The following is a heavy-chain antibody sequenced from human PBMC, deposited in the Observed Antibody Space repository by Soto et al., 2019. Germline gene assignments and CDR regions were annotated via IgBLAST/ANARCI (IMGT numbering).Heavy chain of an antibody. CDR2: IKKDGSKI. D-gene: IGHD6-13*01. J-gene: IGHJ3*02. Sequence: EVQLVESGGDLVQPGGSLRLSCAASGFSFGSSWMTWVRQAPGKGLEWVANIKKDGSKINYLDSVRGRFTVSRDNAKNPRELRKNSLIDEDTALYYCATDVAPGSSSLYLDAFDIWGQGTMVNVSS. CDR3: ATDVAPGSSSLYLDAFDI. V-gene: IGHV3-7*05. CDR1: GFSFGSSW.